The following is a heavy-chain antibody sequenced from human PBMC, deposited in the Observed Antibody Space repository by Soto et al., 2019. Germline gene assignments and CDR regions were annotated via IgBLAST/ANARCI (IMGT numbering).Heavy chain of an antibody. J-gene: IGHJ4*02. D-gene: IGHD2-15*01. V-gene: IGHV1-69*13. CDR3: ARARDSCSGGSCYSDRFDY. Sequence: GASVKVSCKASGGTFSSYAISWVRQAPGQGLEWMGGIIPIFGTANYAQKSQGRVTITADESTSTAYMELSSLRSEDTAVYYCARARDSCSGGSCYSDRFDYWGQGTLVTV. CDR2: IIPIFGTA. CDR1: GGTFSSYA.